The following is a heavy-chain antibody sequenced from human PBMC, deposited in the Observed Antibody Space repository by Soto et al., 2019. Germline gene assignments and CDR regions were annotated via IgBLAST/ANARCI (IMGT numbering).Heavy chain of an antibody. CDR2: INHSVRT. Sequence: SETPSLTCAVSGGSFSGYYWSWIRQPPGKGLEWIGEINHSVRTNYNPSLKSRVTISVDTSKNQFSLKLSSVTAADTAVYYCARGGYSYLTDNCFDRWGKGTLVAVSS. CDR1: GGSFSGYY. CDR3: ARGGYSYLTDNCFDR. V-gene: IGHV4-34*01. J-gene: IGHJ5*02. D-gene: IGHD5-18*01.